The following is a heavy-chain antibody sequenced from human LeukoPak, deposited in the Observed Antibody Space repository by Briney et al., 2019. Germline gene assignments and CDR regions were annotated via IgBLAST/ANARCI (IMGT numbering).Heavy chain of an antibody. CDR2: IYYSGST. Sequence: SETLSLTCTVSGGSISSYYWSWIRQPPGKGLEWIGYIYYSGSTNYNPSLKSRVTISVDTSKNQFSLKLSSVTAADTAVYYCARHSGPNYYYYGMDVWGQGTTVTVSS. CDR1: GGSISSYY. J-gene: IGHJ6*02. CDR3: ARHSGPNYYYYGMDV. D-gene: IGHD1-14*01. V-gene: IGHV4-59*01.